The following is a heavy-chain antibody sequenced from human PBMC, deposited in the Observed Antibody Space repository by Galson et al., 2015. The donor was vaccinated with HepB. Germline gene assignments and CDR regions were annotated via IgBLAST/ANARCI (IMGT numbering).Heavy chain of an antibody. J-gene: IGHJ4*02. CDR2: INPSGGST. CDR3: ARVGDYYDSSGYYSDGYRLFAFDY. CDR1: GYTFTSYY. V-gene: IGHV1-46*01. Sequence: SVKVSCKASGYTFTSYYMHWVRQAPGQGLEWMGIINPSGGSTSYAQKFQGRVTMTRDTSTSTVYMELSSLRSEDTAVYYCARVGDYYDSSGYYSDGYRLFAFDYWGQGTLVTVSS. D-gene: IGHD3-22*01.